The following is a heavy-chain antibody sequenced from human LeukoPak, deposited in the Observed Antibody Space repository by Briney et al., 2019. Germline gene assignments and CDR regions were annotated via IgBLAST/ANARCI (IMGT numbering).Heavy chain of an antibody. J-gene: IGHJ4*02. Sequence: PGGSLRLSCAASGFTFSSYSMNWVRQAPGKGLEWVSTISNSDGGTYYADSVKGRFTISRDNSENTLYLHMNSLRAEDTAVYYCAKATGYLLWGQGTLVTVSS. CDR1: GFTFSSYS. V-gene: IGHV3-23*01. D-gene: IGHD1-14*01. CDR3: AKATGYLL. CDR2: ISNSDGGT.